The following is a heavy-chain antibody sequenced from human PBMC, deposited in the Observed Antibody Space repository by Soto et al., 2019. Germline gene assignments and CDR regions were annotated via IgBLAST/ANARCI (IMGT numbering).Heavy chain of an antibody. CDR3: ASAIGWCGELLGGSYFDY. CDR1: GGSISSGGYS. Sequence: QLQLQESGSGLVKPSQTLSLTCAVSGGSISSGGYSWSWIRQPPGKGLEWIGYIYHSGSTYYNPSLKTRVTRSVDRAKNQFYLKLSSVTAVDAAVYYCASAIGWCGELLGGSYFDYWGQGTLVTVSS. CDR2: IYHSGST. J-gene: IGHJ4*02. V-gene: IGHV4-30-2*01. D-gene: IGHD3-10*01.